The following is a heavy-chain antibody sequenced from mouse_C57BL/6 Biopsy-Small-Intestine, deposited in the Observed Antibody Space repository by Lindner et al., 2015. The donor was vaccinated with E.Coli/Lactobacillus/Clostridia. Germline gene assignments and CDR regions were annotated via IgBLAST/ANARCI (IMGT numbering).Heavy chain of an antibody. Sequence: VQLQESGAELVKPGASVKVSCKATGYTFTGYWIEWVKQRPGHGLEWIGEILPGNNSSNYNEKFKGQATFTADTSSNTACMQLSSLTTEDSAIYYCARGWTRAMDSWGQGTSVTVSS. CDR3: ARGWTRAMDS. CDR2: ILPGNNSS. CDR1: GYTFTGYW. D-gene: IGHD2-13*01. J-gene: IGHJ4*01. V-gene: IGHV1-9*01.